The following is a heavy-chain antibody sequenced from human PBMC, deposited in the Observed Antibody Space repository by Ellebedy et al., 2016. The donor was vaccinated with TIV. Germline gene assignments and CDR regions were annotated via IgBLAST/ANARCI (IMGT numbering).Heavy chain of an antibody. D-gene: IGHD2-21*02. J-gene: IGHJ4*02. CDR2: ISSKRYGGRP. CDR1: GFIFADYA. V-gene: IGHV3-49*03. Sequence: GESLKISCATSGFIFADYALVWFRQAPGKGLEWVGFISSKRYGGRPEHAASLKGRFTISRDDSLSIVYLQMNSLQSEDTAVYYCTRNPRKGGDRYPFDFWGRGTQVTVSS. CDR3: TRNPRKGGDRYPFDF.